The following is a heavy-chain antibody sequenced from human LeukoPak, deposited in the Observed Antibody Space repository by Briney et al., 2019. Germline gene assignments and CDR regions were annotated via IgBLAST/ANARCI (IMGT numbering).Heavy chain of an antibody. Sequence: SGRSLRLSCAASGFTFSSYGMHWVRQAPGKGLEWVAVISYDGSNKYYADSVKGRFTISRDNSKNTLYLQMNSLRAEDTAVYYCAKALGSSWYWIFDYWGQGTLVTVSS. V-gene: IGHV3-30*18. CDR3: AKALGSSWYWIFDY. CDR2: ISYDGSNK. D-gene: IGHD6-13*01. CDR1: GFTFSSYG. J-gene: IGHJ4*02.